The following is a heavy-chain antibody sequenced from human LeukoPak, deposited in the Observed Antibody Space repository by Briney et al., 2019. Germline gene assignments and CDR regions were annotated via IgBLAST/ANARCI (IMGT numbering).Heavy chain of an antibody. V-gene: IGHV3-48*04. CDR3: AKTGIVATTTGFDY. CDR2: ISSSSDSI. CDR1: GFTFSTYG. D-gene: IGHD5-12*01. Sequence: GGSLRLSCAASGFTFSTYGMTWVRQAPGKGLEWISYISSSSDSIKYADSVKGRFTSSRDNAKNSLYLQMNSLRAEDTAVYYCAKTGIVATTTGFDYWGQGTLVTVSS. J-gene: IGHJ4*02.